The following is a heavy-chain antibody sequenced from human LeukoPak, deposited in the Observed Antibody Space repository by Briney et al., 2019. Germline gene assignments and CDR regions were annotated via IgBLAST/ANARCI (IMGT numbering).Heavy chain of an antibody. D-gene: IGHD4-23*01. CDR3: AREGHTLTTVGA. V-gene: IGHV4-4*07. CDR1: GGSFSGYY. J-gene: IGHJ5*02. Sequence: SETLSLTCAVYGGSFSGYYWSWIRQPAGKGLEWIGRIYTSGSTNYNPSLKSRVTISVDTSKNQFSLKLSSVTAADTAVYYCAREGHTLTTVGAWGQGTLVTVSS. CDR2: IYTSGST.